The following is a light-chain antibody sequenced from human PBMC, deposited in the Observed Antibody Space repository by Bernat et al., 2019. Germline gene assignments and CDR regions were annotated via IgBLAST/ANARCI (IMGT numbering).Light chain of an antibody. CDR2: EVS. J-gene: IGLJ3*02. CDR3: CSYAGSNTWV. CDR1: SSDVGRYNL. V-gene: IGLV2-23*02. Sequence: QSALTQPASVSGSPGQSVTISCTGTSSDVGRYNLVSWYQQHPGKAPKLLIYEVSKRPSGVSNRFSGSMSGNTASLTISGLQAEDETDYYCSYAGSNTWVFGGGTKLTVL.